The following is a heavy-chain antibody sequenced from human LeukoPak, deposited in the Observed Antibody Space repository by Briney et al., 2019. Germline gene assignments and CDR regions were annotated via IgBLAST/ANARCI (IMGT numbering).Heavy chain of an antibody. Sequence: PGGSLRLSCAASGFTFDDYGMSWVRQAPGKGLEWVSGINWNGGSTGYADSVKGRFTISRDNAKNSLYLQMNSLRAEDTALYYCARSYGCSGGSCYSAPEIGSAFDIWGQGTMVTVSS. CDR1: GFTFDDYG. CDR3: ARSYGCSGGSCYSAPEIGSAFDI. J-gene: IGHJ3*02. CDR2: INWNGGST. D-gene: IGHD2-15*01. V-gene: IGHV3-20*04.